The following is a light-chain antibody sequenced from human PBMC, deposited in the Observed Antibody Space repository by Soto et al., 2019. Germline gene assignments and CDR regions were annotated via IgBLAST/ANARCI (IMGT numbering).Light chain of an antibody. CDR3: QQYGSSPNT. Sequence: ESVLTQAPGTLSLSPEERTTISCRASQNVSSSYLAWYQQKSVQAPRLLIYGASSRATGIPDRFSGSGSGTDFTLTFSRLEPEDFAVYYCQQYGSSPNTFGGGTKV. V-gene: IGKV3-20*01. J-gene: IGKJ4*01. CDR2: GAS. CDR1: QNVSSSY.